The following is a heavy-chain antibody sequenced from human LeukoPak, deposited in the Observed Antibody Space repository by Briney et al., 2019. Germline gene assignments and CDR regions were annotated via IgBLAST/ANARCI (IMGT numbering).Heavy chain of an antibody. CDR3: AKGPWLASPYYLDY. CDR2: ISGSGGNT. Sequence: GGSLRLSCAASGFTFSSYAMSWVRQAPGKGLEWVSAISGSGGNTYFADSVKGRFTISRDNSKNTLYLQMNRLRAEDKAVYYCAKGPWLASPYYLDYWGQGTLVTVSS. CDR1: GFTFSSYA. J-gene: IGHJ4*02. D-gene: IGHD6-19*01. V-gene: IGHV3-23*01.